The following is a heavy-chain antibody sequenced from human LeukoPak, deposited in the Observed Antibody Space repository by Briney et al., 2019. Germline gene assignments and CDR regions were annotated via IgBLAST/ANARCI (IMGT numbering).Heavy chain of an antibody. CDR2: IYTSGST. J-gene: IGHJ4*02. V-gene: IGHV4-4*07. CDR3: ARDRAIPGAGVAGYLYYFDY. D-gene: IGHD6-19*01. CDR1: GGSISSYY. Sequence: SETLSLTCTVSGGSISSYYWSWIRQPAGKGLEWIGRIYTSGSTNYNPSLKSRVTMSVDTSKNQFSLKLSSVTAAGTAVYYCARDRAIPGAGVAGYLYYFDYWGQGTLVTVSS.